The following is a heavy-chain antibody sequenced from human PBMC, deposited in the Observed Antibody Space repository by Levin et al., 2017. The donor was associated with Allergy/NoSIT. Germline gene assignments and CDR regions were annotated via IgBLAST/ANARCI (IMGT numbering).Heavy chain of an antibody. Sequence: ISCKASGGTFSSYTISWVRQAPGQGLEWMGRIIPILGIANYAQKFQGRVTITADKSTSTAYMELSSLRSEDTAVYYCARDMGEITFGGVIVDWGQGTLVTVSS. D-gene: IGHD3-16*02. CDR3: ARDMGEITFGGVIVD. J-gene: IGHJ4*02. CDR2: IIPILGIA. CDR1: GGTFSSYT. V-gene: IGHV1-69*04.